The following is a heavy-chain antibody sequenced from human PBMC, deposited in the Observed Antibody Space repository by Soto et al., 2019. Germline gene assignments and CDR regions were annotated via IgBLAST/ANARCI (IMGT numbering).Heavy chain of an antibody. J-gene: IGHJ5*02. Sequence: GSLRLSCAASGFAFSTYATHWVRQAPGKGLEWVAVISFDGSNKYYAESVKGRFTISRDNSKDNSKNTLYLQMNSLRAEDTAVYYCARGHSSSTYKWFDPWGQGTLVTVSS. D-gene: IGHD6-13*01. CDR1: GFAFSTYA. CDR2: ISFDGSNK. V-gene: IGHV3-30-3*01. CDR3: ARGHSSSTYKWFDP.